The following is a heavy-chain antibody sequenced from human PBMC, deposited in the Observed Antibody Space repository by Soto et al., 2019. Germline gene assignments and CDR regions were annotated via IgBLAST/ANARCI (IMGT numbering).Heavy chain of an antibody. CDR2: IYSGGST. CDR1: GFTVSSNY. V-gene: IGHV3-66*01. J-gene: IGHJ4*02. Sequence: EVQLVESGGGLVQPGGSLRLSCAASGFTVSSNYMSWVRQAPGKGLEWVSVIYSGGSTYYADSVKGRFTISRDNSKNTLYLQMNSLRAADTAVYYCASVIITSIAAGFPSPRYYFDYWGQGTLVTVSS. D-gene: IGHD6-6*01. CDR3: ASVIITSIAAGFPSPRYYFDY.